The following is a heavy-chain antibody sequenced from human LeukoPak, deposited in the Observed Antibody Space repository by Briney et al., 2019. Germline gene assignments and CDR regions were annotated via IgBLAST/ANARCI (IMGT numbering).Heavy chain of an antibody. V-gene: IGHV4-59*08. CDR2: ISYSGTS. J-gene: IGHJ4*02. CDR3: ARHNFFDF. CDR1: GGSLSTYF. Sequence: SETLSLTCTISGGSLSTYFWNWVRQSPEKGLEWIASISYSGTSFYNPSLFGRVTISVDPSKNQTSLEVKSVTAADTAVYYCARHNFFDFWGQGLLVAVSS.